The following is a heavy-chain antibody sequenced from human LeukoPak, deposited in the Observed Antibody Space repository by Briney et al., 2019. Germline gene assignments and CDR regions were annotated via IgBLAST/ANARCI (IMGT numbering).Heavy chain of an antibody. V-gene: IGHV3-13*01. CDR1: GFTFSSYD. CDR2: IGTAGDT. CDR3: ANLGDHPEEY. Sequence: PGGSLRLSCAASGFTFSSYDMHWVRQATGKGLEWVSAIGTAGDTYYPGSVKGRFTVSRDNSKNTVYLQMNSLRAEDTAVYYCANLGDHPEEYWGQGTLVTVSP. J-gene: IGHJ4*02. D-gene: IGHD1-26*01.